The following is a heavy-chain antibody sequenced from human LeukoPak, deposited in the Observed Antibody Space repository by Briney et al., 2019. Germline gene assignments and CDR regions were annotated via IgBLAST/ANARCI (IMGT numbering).Heavy chain of an antibody. CDR3: ARSRFGFLFDY. Sequence: SETLSLTCTVSGGSISSSSYYWSWIRQPPGKGLEWIGYIYYSGSTNYNPSLKSRVTISVDTSKNQFSLKLSSVTAADTAVYYCARSRFGFLFDYWGQGTLVTVSS. D-gene: IGHD3-10*01. J-gene: IGHJ4*02. CDR1: GGSISSSSYY. CDR2: IYYSGST. V-gene: IGHV4-61*01.